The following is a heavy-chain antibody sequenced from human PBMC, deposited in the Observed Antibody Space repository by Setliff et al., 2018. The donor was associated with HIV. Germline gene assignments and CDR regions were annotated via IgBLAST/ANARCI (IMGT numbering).Heavy chain of an antibody. CDR2: INHSVSP. CDR1: GASFSGYY. Sequence: SETLSLTCAVYGASFSGYYWSWIRQPPGKGLEWIGEINHSVSPNYNPSLKSRVTISVDTSKNQFSLKLSSVTAADTAVYYCGREVRVVLPAAASGNYYYYYMDVWGKGTTVTVSS. CDR3: GREVRVVLPAAASGNYYYYYMDV. J-gene: IGHJ6*03. V-gene: IGHV4-34*01. D-gene: IGHD2-2*01.